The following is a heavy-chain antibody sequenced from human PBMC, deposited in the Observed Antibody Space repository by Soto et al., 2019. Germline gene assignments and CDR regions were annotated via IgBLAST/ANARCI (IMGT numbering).Heavy chain of an antibody. J-gene: IGHJ5*02. Sequence: ASVKVSCKASGYTYISYSMHWVRQAPGQRLEWMGWINVGNGNTKYSQNFQGRVTINQDTSASTAYMELSSLTSEDTAVYYCAREKWASSSRWLDPWGQGTLVTVSS. D-gene: IGHD1-26*01. CDR1: GYTYISYS. CDR3: AREKWASSSRWLDP. CDR2: INVGNGNT. V-gene: IGHV1-3*01.